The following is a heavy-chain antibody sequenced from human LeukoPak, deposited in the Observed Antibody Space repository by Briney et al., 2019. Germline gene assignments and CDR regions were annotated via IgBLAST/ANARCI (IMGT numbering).Heavy chain of an antibody. Sequence: ASVKVSCKASGYTFTSYGISWVRQAPGQGLEWMGWISAYNGNTNFAQKLQGRVTMTTDTSTSTAYMELRSLRSDDTAVYYCARGAHSGTTRNYFDYWGQGTLVTVSS. D-gene: IGHD1-1*01. CDR1: GYTFTSYG. V-gene: IGHV1-18*01. CDR2: ISAYNGNT. J-gene: IGHJ4*02. CDR3: ARGAHSGTTRNYFDY.